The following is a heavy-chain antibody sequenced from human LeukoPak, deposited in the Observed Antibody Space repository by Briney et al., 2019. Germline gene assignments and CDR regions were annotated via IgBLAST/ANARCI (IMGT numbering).Heavy chain of an antibody. V-gene: IGHV1-2*02. J-gene: IGHJ6*02. CDR1: GYSFTGYY. CDR2: INPKSGGT. D-gene: IGHD3-10*01. CDR3: ARGPAKRYYYGSGYYYGMDV. Sequence: ASVKVSCKASGYSFTGYYIHWVRQAPGQGLEWMGGINPKSGGTNYAQKFQGRVTMTRNTSISTAYMELSSLRSEDTAVYYCARGPAKRYYYGSGYYYGMDVWGQGTTVTVSS.